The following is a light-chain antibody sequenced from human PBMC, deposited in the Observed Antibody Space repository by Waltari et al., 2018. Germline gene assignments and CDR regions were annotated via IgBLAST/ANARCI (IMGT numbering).Light chain of an antibody. CDR1: QNISRW. CDR2: KAS. J-gene: IGKJ5*01. V-gene: IGKV1-5*03. Sequence: DIQMTQSPSTLSASVGDRVTITCRASQNISRWMAWYQHKPGKAPKLLIYKASSLEGGVPSRFGGSGSGTEFTLTISSLQPDDFATYFCQQYDNLPITFGQGTRLEIK. CDR3: QQYDNLPIT.